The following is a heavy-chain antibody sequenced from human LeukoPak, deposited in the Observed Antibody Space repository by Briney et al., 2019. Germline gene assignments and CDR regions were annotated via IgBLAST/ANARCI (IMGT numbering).Heavy chain of an antibody. Sequence: GGSLRLSCAASGLTFSSYEMNWVRQAPGKGLEWVSYISSSGSTIYYADSVKGRFTISRDNAKNSLYLQMNSLRAEDTAVYYCAVATIKDYFDYWGQGALVTVSS. J-gene: IGHJ4*02. CDR2: ISSSGSTI. CDR1: GLTFSSYE. V-gene: IGHV3-48*03. D-gene: IGHD5-24*01. CDR3: AVATIKDYFDY.